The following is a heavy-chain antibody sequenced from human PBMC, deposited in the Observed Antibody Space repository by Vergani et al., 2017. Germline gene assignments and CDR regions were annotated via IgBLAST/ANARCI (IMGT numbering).Heavy chain of an antibody. Sequence: QLQLQESGPGLVKPSETLSLTCTVSGGSISSSSYYWGWIRQPPGKGLEWIGSIYYSGSNYYNPSLKSRVTISVDTSKSQFSLKLSSVTAADTAVYYCARHGVIVVVPAAGANWFDPWSQGTLVTVSS. V-gene: IGHV4-39*01. D-gene: IGHD2-2*01. J-gene: IGHJ5*02. CDR2: IYYSGSN. CDR3: ARHGVIVVVPAAGANWFDP. CDR1: GGSISSSSYY.